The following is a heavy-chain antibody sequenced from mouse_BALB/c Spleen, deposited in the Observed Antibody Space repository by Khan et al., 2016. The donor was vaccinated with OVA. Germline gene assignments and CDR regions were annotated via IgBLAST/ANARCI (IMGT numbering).Heavy chain of an antibody. CDR1: GYTFTTHY. CDR2: IYPGNVNT. Sequence: QVQLQQPGPEVVKPGASVRISCKTSGYTFTTHYKHWVRQRPGQGLEWIGWIYPGNVNTMYNEKFKGKATLTADKSSSTVYMQFSSLTSEDSAVYYCARGAGTTYGMDYWGQGTSVTVSS. V-gene: IGHV1S56*01. CDR3: ARGAGTTYGMDY. D-gene: IGHD4-1*01. J-gene: IGHJ4*01.